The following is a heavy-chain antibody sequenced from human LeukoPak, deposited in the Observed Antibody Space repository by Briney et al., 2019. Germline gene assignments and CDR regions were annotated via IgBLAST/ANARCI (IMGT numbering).Heavy chain of an antibody. CDR2: IYYSGST. CDR1: GGSISSYY. CDR3: ARAIKNGMDV. J-gene: IGHJ6*02. V-gene: IGHV4-59*01. Sequence: PSETLSLTCTVSGGSISSYYWSWIRQPPGKGPEWIGYIYYSGSTNYNPSLKSRVTISVDTSKNQFSLKLSSVTAADTAVYYCARAIKNGMDVWGQGTTVTVSS.